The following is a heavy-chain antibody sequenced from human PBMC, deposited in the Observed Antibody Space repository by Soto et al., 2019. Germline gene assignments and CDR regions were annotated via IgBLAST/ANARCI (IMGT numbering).Heavy chain of an antibody. D-gene: IGHD5-12*01. CDR1: GDSFNDYY. V-gene: IGHV1-2*02. CDR2: INPNGGGT. CDR3: ARESGGATATLDYYYFYMDV. J-gene: IGHJ6*03. Sequence: VQLVQGAEVKKPGASVKVSCKTSGDSFNDYYIHWVRQAPGQGLEWMGWINPNGGGTKYAQKFQGRVTVNRDTSIRTVYMELSSLRSGDTAVYYCARESGGATATLDYYYFYMDVWGKGTTVTVSS.